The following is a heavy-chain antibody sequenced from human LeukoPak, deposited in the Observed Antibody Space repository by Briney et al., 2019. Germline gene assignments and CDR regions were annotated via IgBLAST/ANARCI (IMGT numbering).Heavy chain of an antibody. CDR2: IHHSGSK. J-gene: IGHJ4*02. CDR1: GGSISSSNW. Sequence: SGTLSLNCAVSGGSISSSNWWSWVRQPPGKGLEWIGEIHHSGSKNYSPSLNSRVTISVDKSKSQFSLKLTSVTVADTALYYCACKTTAAAGTFDYWGQGTLVTVSS. V-gene: IGHV4-4*02. D-gene: IGHD6-13*01. CDR3: ACKTTAAAGTFDY.